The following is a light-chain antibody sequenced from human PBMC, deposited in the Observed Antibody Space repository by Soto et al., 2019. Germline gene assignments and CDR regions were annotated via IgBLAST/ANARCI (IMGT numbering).Light chain of an antibody. CDR3: QQYNDWPLT. CDR1: QSVRRS. J-gene: IGKJ4*01. CDR2: DIS. Sequence: EIVMTQSPATLSVSPGERATVSCRASQSVRRSLAWYQQKPGEAPSLLIYDISARATGIPTRFSGSGSGTEFTLTISSLQSEDFAVYYCQQYNDWPLTFGGGTKVEIK. V-gene: IGKV3D-15*01.